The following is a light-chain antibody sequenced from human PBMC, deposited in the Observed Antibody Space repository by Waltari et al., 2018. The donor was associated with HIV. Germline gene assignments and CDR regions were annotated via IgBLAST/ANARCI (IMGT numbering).Light chain of an antibody. Sequence: QSVLTQPPSASGTPGQRVTISCSGGSFNIGSNYVYWYQQFPGTAPRLLIYRNTLRPSGVPDRFSGSKSATSASLAISWLRSEDEADYFCAAWDDSVSGRVFGGGTKLTVL. J-gene: IGLJ3*02. V-gene: IGLV1-47*01. CDR3: AAWDDSVSGRV. CDR2: RNT. CDR1: SFNIGSNY.